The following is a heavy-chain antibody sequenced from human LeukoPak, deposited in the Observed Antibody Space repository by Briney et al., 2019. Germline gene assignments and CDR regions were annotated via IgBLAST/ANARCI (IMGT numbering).Heavy chain of an antibody. Sequence: PGGSLRLSCAASGFTFSSYAMSWVRQAPGKGLEWVSAISGSGGSTYYADSVKGRFTISRHNSKNTLYLQMNSLRAEDTAVYYCAKDRSYSSGWFDYWGQGTLVTVSS. CDR2: ISGSGGST. J-gene: IGHJ4*02. CDR3: AKDRSYSSGWFDY. D-gene: IGHD6-19*01. V-gene: IGHV3-23*01. CDR1: GFTFSSYA.